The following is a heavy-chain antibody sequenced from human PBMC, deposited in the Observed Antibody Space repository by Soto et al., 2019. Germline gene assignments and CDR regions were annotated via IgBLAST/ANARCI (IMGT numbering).Heavy chain of an antibody. CDR1: GGSISSSSYY. V-gene: IGHV4-39*01. J-gene: IGHJ4*02. D-gene: IGHD6-6*01. CDR2: IYYSGST. CDR3: ARRGSIAARTVPGAIDY. Sequence: PSETLSLTCTVSGGSISSSSYYWGWIRQPPGKGLEWIGSIYYSGSTYYNPSLKSRVTISVDTSKNQFSLKLSSVTAADTAVYYCARRGSIAARTVPGAIDYWGQGTLVTVSS.